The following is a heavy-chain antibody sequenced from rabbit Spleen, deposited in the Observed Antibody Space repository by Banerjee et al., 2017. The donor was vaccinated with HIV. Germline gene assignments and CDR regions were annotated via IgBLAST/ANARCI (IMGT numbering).Heavy chain of an antibody. CDR1: GFSFSSSYY. Sequence: QEQLVESGGGLVQPEGSLTLTCTASGFSFSSSYYMCWVRQAPEKGLEWIGCIRTSDGNTYYASWAKGRLTISKTSSTVDLKMTSLTVADTATVFCARDLAGVIGWNFNLWGPGTLVTVS. D-gene: IGHD4-1*01. V-gene: IGHV1S45*01. CDR2: IRTSDGNT. J-gene: IGHJ4*01. CDR3: ARDLAGVIGWNFNL.